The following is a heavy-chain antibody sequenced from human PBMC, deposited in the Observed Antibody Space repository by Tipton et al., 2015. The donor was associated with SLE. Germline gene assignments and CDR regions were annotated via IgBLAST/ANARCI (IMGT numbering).Heavy chain of an antibody. CDR1: GYSINNGFY. CDR3: ARQGYDIMTADY. J-gene: IGHJ4*02. V-gene: IGHV4-38-2*02. D-gene: IGHD3-9*01. Sequence: TLSLTCTVSGYSINNGFYWGWIRQPPGKGLEWIGIIYHSGTTYYNPSLKSRVTISVDTSKNQFSLRLSSVTAADTAVYYCARQGYDIMTADYWGQGTQVTVSS. CDR2: IYHSGTT.